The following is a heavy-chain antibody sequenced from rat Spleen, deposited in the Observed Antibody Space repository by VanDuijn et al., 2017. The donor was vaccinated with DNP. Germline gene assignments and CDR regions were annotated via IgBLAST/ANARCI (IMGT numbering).Heavy chain of an antibody. CDR2: ISTGGGNV. J-gene: IGHJ2*01. CDR1: GFNFNDYW. CDR3: VREKFEVDY. D-gene: IGHD4-3*01. Sequence: EVKLVESGGGLVKPGRSLKLSCAASGFNFNDYWLGWVRQAPTKGLEWVAAISTGGGNVYYRDSVKGRFTISRDNAQNTLYLQMSKLGSEDTAMYYCVREKFEVDYWGQGVMVTVS. V-gene: IGHV4-2*01.